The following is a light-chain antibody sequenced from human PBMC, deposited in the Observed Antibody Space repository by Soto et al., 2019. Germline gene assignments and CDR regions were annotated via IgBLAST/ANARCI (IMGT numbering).Light chain of an antibody. CDR2: GAS. Sequence: EIVLTQSPGTLSVSPGETATLSCRASQTGNNNYLAWYQHKSGQAPRLLIYGASSRATGIPDRFSGSGSGTDFTLTISRLEPEDFAVYYCQQYGSSPSTFGQGTRLEIK. CDR1: QTGNNNY. J-gene: IGKJ5*01. V-gene: IGKV3-20*01. CDR3: QQYGSSPST.